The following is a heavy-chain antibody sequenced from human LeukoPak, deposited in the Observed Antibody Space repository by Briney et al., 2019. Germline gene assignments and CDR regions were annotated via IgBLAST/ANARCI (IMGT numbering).Heavy chain of an antibody. CDR2: ISSSGSYI. CDR3: ARGPSGYHNT. D-gene: IGHD5-12*01. V-gene: IGHV3-21*01. Sequence: GGSLRLSCAASRFTFSSYSMNWVRQAPGKGLEWVSSISSSGSYIYYADSVKGRFTISRDNAKNTLYLQVDSLRAEDTAVYYCARGPSGYHNTGGQGTLVTVSS. CDR1: RFTFSSYS. J-gene: IGHJ4*02.